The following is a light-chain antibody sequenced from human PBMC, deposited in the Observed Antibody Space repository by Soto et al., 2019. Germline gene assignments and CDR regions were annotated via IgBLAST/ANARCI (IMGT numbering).Light chain of an antibody. CDR3: SSFTSSSTLV. J-gene: IGLJ2*01. CDR2: EVT. V-gene: IGLV2-14*01. Sequence: QSVLTQPASVSGSPGQSITISCTGTSSDVGAYNYVSWFQQQPGKAPKLIIYEVTNRPSGVSNRFSGSKSGKTASLTISGLQPEDEADYYCSSFTSSSTLVFGGGTKVTVL. CDR1: SSDVGAYNY.